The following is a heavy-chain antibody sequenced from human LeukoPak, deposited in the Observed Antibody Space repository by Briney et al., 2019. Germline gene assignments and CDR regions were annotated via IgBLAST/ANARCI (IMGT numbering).Heavy chain of an antibody. CDR1: EGTFISYA. CDR2: IIPIFGTA. J-gene: IGHJ6*03. CDR3: ARAWDIVVVVAAPDEDYYYYYMDV. V-gene: IGHV1-69*13. D-gene: IGHD2-15*01. Sequence: SVKVSCKASEGTFISYAISWVRQAPGQGLEWMGGIIPIFGTANYAQKFQGRVTITADESTSTAYMELSSLRSEDTAVYYCARAWDIVVVVAAPDEDYYYYYMDVWGKGTTVTVSS.